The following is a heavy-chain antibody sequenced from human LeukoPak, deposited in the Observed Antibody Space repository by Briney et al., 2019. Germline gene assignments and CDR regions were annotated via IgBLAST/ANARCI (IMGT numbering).Heavy chain of an antibody. CDR3: ARAEADSAARLYYFDY. J-gene: IGHJ4*02. CDR1: GGSISSYY. D-gene: IGHD6-6*01. CDR2: IYYSGST. V-gene: IGHV4-59*01. Sequence: SETLSLTCTVSGGSISSYYWSWIRQPPGKGLEWIEYIYYSGSTNYNPSLKSRVTISVDTSKNQFSLKLSSVTAADTAVYYCARAEADSAARLYYFDYWGQGTLVTVSS.